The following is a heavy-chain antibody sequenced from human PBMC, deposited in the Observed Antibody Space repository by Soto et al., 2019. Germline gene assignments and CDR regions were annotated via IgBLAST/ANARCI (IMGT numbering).Heavy chain of an antibody. J-gene: IGHJ4*02. CDR1: GLTLSRYW. CDR3: LAGETNYFDF. Sequence: EVQLVESGGGLVQPGGSLRLSCAGSGLTLSRYWMHWVRQGPGKGLVWVSRINSDGGTTTYADSVKRRFTISRDNAKNTVDLQMNSLRAEDTAVYYCLAGETNYFDFWGQGTLVTVSS. V-gene: IGHV3-74*01. D-gene: IGHD3-10*01. CDR2: INSDGGTT.